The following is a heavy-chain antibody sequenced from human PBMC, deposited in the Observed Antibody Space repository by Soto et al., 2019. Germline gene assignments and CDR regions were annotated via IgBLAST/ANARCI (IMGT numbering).Heavy chain of an antibody. CDR3: ASPSGGSDAFDI. CDR1: GDSVSSISTA. D-gene: IGHD2-15*01. J-gene: IGHJ3*02. V-gene: IGHV6-1*01. Sequence: SQTLSLTCAISGDSVSSISTAWNWIRQSPSRGLEWLGRTYYRSKWFNDYAISVKSRITITPDTSKNQFSLQLNSVTPEDTAVYYCASPSGGSDAFDIWGQGTMVTV. CDR2: TYYRSKWFN.